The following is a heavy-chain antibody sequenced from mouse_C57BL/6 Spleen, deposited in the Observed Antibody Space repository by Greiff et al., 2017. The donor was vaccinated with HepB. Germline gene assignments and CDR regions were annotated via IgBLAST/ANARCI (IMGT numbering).Heavy chain of an antibody. CDR1: GFTFSSYA. J-gene: IGHJ3*01. V-gene: IGHV5-9-1*02. CDR3: TRDDYYGYEAWFAY. D-gene: IGHD2-2*01. CDR2: ISSGGDYI. Sequence: DVMLVESGEGLVKPGGSLKLSCAASGFTFSSYAMSWVRQTPEKRLEWVAYISSGGDYIYYADTVKGRFTISRDNARNTLYLQMSSLKSEDTAMYYCTRDDYYGYEAWFAYWGQGTLVTVSA.